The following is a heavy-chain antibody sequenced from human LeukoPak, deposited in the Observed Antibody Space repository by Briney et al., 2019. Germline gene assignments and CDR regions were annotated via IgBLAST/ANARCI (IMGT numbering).Heavy chain of an antibody. V-gene: IGHV4-34*01. D-gene: IGHD3-22*01. CDR2: INHSGST. J-gene: IGHJ4*02. Sequence: PSETLSLTCAVYGGSFSGYYWSWIRQPPGKGLEWIGEINHSGSTNYNPSLKSRVTISVDTSKNQFSLKLSSVTAADTAVYYCASGENDSSGYNYFDYWGQGTLVTVSS. CDR1: GGSFSGYY. CDR3: ASGENDSSGYNYFDY.